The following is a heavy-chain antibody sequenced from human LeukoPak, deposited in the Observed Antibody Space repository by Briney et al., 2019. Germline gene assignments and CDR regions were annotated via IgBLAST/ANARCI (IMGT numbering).Heavy chain of an antibody. V-gene: IGHV4-38-2*01. CDR3: ARGDYGDDY. CDR2: IYHSGRT. CDR1: GFTFSNYW. D-gene: IGHD4-17*01. Sequence: GSLRLSCAASGFTFSNYWMHWVRQAPGKGLEWLGSIYHSGRTYSHPSLKSRVTVSVDTSKNHFSLKLSSVTAADTAVYYCARGDYGDDYWSQGTLVTVYS. J-gene: IGHJ4*02.